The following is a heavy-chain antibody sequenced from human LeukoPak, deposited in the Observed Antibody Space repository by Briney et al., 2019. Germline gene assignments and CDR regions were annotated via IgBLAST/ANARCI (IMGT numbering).Heavy chain of an antibody. V-gene: IGHV3-23*01. D-gene: IGHD3-10*01. Sequence: DPGGSLRLSCAASGFTFSNYAMNWVRQAPGKGLEWVSAISGSGGSTYYADSVKGRFTISRDNSKNTLYLQMNSLRAEDTAVYYCAKDEVTMVRGVIDAFDIWGQGTMVTVSS. J-gene: IGHJ3*02. CDR2: ISGSGGST. CDR3: AKDEVTMVRGVIDAFDI. CDR1: GFTFSNYA.